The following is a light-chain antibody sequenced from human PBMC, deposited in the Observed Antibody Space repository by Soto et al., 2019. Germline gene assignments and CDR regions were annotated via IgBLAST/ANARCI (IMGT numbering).Light chain of an antibody. Sequence: DIQMTQSPSSLSASVGDRVTITCRASQSISSNLNWYQQKPGQAPKLLIYAASSLQSGVPSRFSGSGSGTDFTLTISSRQPEDFATYYCQQSYSTPRTFGQGTKVEIK. CDR1: QSISSN. CDR2: AAS. CDR3: QQSYSTPRT. J-gene: IGKJ1*01. V-gene: IGKV1-39*01.